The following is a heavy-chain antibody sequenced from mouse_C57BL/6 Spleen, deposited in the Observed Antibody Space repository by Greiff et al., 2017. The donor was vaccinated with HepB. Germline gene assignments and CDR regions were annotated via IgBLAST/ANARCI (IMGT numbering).Heavy chain of an antibody. CDR3: ARGDTTVVAAYYFDY. D-gene: IGHD1-1*01. J-gene: IGHJ2*01. CDR2: IYPGDGDT. CDR1: GYAFSSSW. Sequence: VQLKESGPELVKPGASVKISCKASGYAFSSSWMNWVKQRPGKGLEWIGRIYPGDGDTNYNGKFKGKATLTADKSSSTAYMQLSSLTSEDSAVYFCARGDTTVVAAYYFDYWGQGTTLTVSS. V-gene: IGHV1-82*01.